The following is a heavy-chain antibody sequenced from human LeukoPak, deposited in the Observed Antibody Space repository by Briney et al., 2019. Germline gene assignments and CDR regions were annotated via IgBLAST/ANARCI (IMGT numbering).Heavy chain of an antibody. V-gene: IGHV4-39*07. J-gene: IGHJ6*03. CDR1: GGSISRSSYY. CDR3: ASGQYSSPWDRRELYYYYMDV. CDR2: IYYGGNT. Sequence: SETLSLTCTVSGGSISRSSYYWGWIRQPPGKGLEWIGTIYYGGNTYYNPSLKSRVTISIDTSRNQFSLRLSSVTAADTAVYYCASGQYSSPWDRRELYYYYMDVWGKGTTVTVSS. D-gene: IGHD3-22*01.